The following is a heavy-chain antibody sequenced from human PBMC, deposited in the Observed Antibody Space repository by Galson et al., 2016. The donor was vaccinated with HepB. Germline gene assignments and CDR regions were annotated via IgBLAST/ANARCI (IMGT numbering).Heavy chain of an antibody. CDR2: IHYTGST. D-gene: IGHD3-16*01. V-gene: IGHV4-39*01. CDR3: ARRHYDWGCFDP. CDR1: GDSISTINDY. Sequence: SETLSLTCSVSGDSISTINDYWGWVRQPPGMGLEWIGDIHYTGSTYYNPSFMSRVTISVDTSKNQFSLRLNSVTAADTAMYYCARRHYDWGCFDPWGQGTLVIVSS. J-gene: IGHJ5*02.